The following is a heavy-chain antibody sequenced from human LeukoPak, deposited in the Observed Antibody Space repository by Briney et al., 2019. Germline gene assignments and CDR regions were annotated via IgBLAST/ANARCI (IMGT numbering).Heavy chain of an antibody. V-gene: IGHV3-48*02. J-gene: IGHJ4*02. CDR1: GFTFSSYS. CDR2: ISSSTSTI. CDR3: AREGYGGPDC. Sequence: GGSLRLSCVASGFTFSSYSMEWVRQAPGKGLEWVSYISSSTSTIYYADSVKGRFTISRDNAKNSLYLQINSLRDEDTAVYYCAREGYGGPDCWGQGTLVTVSS. D-gene: IGHD5-18*01.